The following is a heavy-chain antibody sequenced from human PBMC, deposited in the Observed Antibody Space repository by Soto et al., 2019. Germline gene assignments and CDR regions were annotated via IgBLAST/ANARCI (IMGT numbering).Heavy chain of an antibody. V-gene: IGHV3-33*01. J-gene: IGHJ2*01. CDR3: ARDQEEQQQCVWYFDL. CDR2: IWYEVSNK. D-gene: IGHD6-13*01. Sequence: QVQLVESGGGVVQPGRYLRLSCAASGFTVSSYGMHWVRQAPGKGLEWVAVIWYEVSNKYYADSVKGRFTISRDNSKNTLYLHMNSLRAEDTAVYYCARDQEEQQQCVWYFDLWGRGTLVTVSS. CDR1: GFTVSSYG.